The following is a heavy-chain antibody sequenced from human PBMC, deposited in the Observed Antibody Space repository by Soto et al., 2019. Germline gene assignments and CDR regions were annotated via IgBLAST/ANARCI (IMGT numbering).Heavy chain of an antibody. CDR1: GFAFSSFA. D-gene: IGHD5-18*01. CDR3: AGPGYSSQDY. V-gene: IGHV3-23*01. CDR2: ISGSGDGT. Sequence: ESLLLSCAASGFAFSSFALSWVRQAPGKGLEWVSAISGSGDGTDYADSVKGRFTISRDNSKNTLYLQMNSLRAEDTAVYYCAGPGYSSQDYWGQGALVTVSS. J-gene: IGHJ4*02.